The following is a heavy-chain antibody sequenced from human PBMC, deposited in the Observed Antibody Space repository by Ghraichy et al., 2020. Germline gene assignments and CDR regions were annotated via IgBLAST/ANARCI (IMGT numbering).Heavy chain of an antibody. V-gene: IGHV3-49*03. D-gene: IGHD2-2*01. J-gene: IGHJ6*02. CDR1: GFTFGDYD. CDR2: IRSNAYGGTK. CDR3: TRGRYCSRTNCPPDV. Sequence: GESMNISCTTSGFTFGDYDMSWFRQAPGKGLEWVGFIRSNAYGGTKEYAASVKGRFTISRDDSKSIVYLQMESLSTEDTAVYFCTRGRYCSRTNCPPDVWGQGTTVTVSS.